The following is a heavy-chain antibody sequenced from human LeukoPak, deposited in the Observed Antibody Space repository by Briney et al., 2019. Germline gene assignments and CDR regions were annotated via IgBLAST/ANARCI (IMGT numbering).Heavy chain of an antibody. Sequence: GGSLRLSCAASGFTFSSYAMHWVRQAPGKGLEWVAVISYDGSNKYYADSVKGRFTISRDNSKNTLYLQMNSLRAEDTVVYYCARGSGSYHDYWGQGTLVTVSS. CDR3: ARGSGSYHDY. V-gene: IGHV3-30*04. D-gene: IGHD3-10*01. CDR1: GFTFSSYA. CDR2: ISYDGSNK. J-gene: IGHJ4*02.